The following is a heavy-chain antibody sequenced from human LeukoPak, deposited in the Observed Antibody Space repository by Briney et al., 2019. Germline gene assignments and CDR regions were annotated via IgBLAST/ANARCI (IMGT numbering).Heavy chain of an antibody. J-gene: IGHJ5*02. CDR1: GGSISSSSYY. D-gene: IGHD3-10*01. CDR3: AGDYYGSGSYLGWFDP. V-gene: IGHV4-39*07. CDR2: INHSGST. Sequence: SETLSLTCTVSGGSISSSSYYWGWIRQPPGKGLEWIGEINHSGSTNYNPSLKSRVTISVDTSKNQFSLKLSSVTAADTAVYYCAGDYYGSGSYLGWFDPWGQGTLVTVSS.